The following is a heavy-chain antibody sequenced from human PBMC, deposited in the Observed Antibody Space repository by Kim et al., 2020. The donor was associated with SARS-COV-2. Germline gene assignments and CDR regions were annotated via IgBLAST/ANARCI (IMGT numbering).Heavy chain of an antibody. CDR1: GFTFSSYA. V-gene: IGHV3-23*01. CDR2: ISGSGGST. D-gene: IGHD1-26*01. Sequence: GGSLRLSCAASGFTFSSYAMSWVRQAPGKGLEWVSAISGSGGSTYYADSVKGRFTISRDNSKNTLYLQMNSLRAEDTAVYYCAKGMHRMWVGSDPPPLTSMDVWGQGTTVTVSS. CDR3: AKGMHRMWVGSDPPPLTSMDV. J-gene: IGHJ6*02.